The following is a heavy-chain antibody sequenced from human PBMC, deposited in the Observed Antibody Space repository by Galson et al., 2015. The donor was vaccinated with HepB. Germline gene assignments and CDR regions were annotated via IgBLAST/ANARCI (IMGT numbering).Heavy chain of an antibody. V-gene: IGHV4-61*02. J-gene: IGHJ4*02. CDR2: IYTSGST. Sequence: TLSLTCTVSGGSISSGSYYWSWIRQPAGKGLEWIGRIYTSGSTNYNPSLKSRVTISVDTSKNQFSLKLSSVTAADTAVYYCAREGVGATWGTPSRLPPVVYYFDYWGQGTLVTVSS. CDR1: GGSISSGSYY. D-gene: IGHD1-26*01. CDR3: AREGVGATWGTPSRLPPVVYYFDY.